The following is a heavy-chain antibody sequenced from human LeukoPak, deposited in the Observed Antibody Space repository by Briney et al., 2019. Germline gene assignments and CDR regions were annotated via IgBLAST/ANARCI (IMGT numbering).Heavy chain of an antibody. CDR3: AKVGGLSAVTFERYYFDY. J-gene: IGHJ4*02. CDR1: GFIVSSNY. CDR2: IYSGGST. V-gene: IGHV3-53*01. Sequence: GGSLRLSCAASGFIVSSNYMTWVRQAPGKGLEWVSVIYSGGSTYYADSVKGRFTISRDNSKNTLYLQMNSLRAEDTAVYYCAKVGGLSAVTFERYYFDYWGQGTLVTVSS. D-gene: IGHD4-17*01.